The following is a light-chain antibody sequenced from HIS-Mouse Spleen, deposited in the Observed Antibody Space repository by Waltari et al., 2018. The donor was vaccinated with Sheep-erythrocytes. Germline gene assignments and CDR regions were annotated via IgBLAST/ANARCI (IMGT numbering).Light chain of an antibody. V-gene: IGLV2-11*01. CDR2: DVS. CDR3: GSYAGSYTLV. J-gene: IGLJ2*01. Sequence: QSALTQPRSVSGSPGQSFTIPCTGTSSDVGGYNYVSWYQQHPGKAPKLMIYDVSKRPYGDPDRCSGYKAGNTASLTISGLQAEDEADYYCGSYAGSYTLVFGGGTKLTVL. CDR1: SSDVGGYNY.